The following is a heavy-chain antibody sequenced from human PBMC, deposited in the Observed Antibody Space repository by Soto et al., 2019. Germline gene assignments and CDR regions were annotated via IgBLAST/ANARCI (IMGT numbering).Heavy chain of an antibody. CDR2: ISYDGSNK. Sequence: GGSLRLSCAASGFTFSSYGMHWVRQAPGKGLEWVAVISYDGSNKHYADSVKGRFTISRDNSKNTLYLQMNSLRAEDTAVYYCARERPYYYGSGSRHYYYGMDVWGQGTTVTVSS. CDR3: ARERPYYYGSGSRHYYYGMDV. J-gene: IGHJ6*02. CDR1: GFTFSSYG. V-gene: IGHV3-30*03. D-gene: IGHD3-10*01.